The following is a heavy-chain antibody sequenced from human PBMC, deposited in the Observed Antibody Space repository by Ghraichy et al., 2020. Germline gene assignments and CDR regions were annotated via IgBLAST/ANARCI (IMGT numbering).Heavy chain of an antibody. Sequence: LTCAASGFTFSSYAMSWVRQAPGKGLEWVSAISGSGGSTYYADSVKGRFTISRDNSKNTLYLQMNSRRAEDTAVYYCAKKAPGANYYDSRWGQGTLVTVSS. V-gene: IGHV3-23*01. CDR2: ISGSGGST. CDR1: GFTFSSYA. CDR3: AKKAPGANYYDSR. J-gene: IGHJ4*02. D-gene: IGHD3-22*01.